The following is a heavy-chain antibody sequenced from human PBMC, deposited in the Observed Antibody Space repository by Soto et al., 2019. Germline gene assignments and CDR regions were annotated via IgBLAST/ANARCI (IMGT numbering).Heavy chain of an antibody. CDR1: GGSISSGGDY. CDR2: IYYSGST. D-gene: IGHD3-9*01. V-gene: IGHV4-31*03. J-gene: IGHJ4*02. Sequence: SESLSLTCTVSGGSISSGGDYWSWIRQHPGKGLEWIGYIYYSGSTYYNPSLKSRVTISIGTSKKQFSLKLNSVTAADTAVYYCARYFDWSSPFDYWGQGTLVTVSS. CDR3: ARYFDWSSPFDY.